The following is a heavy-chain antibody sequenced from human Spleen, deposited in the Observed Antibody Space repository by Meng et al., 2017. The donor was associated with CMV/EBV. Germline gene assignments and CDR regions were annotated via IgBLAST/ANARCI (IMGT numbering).Heavy chain of an antibody. J-gene: IGHJ4*02. D-gene: IGHD1-26*01. CDR2: IYYSGST. CDR1: GGSIGSGPYY. V-gene: IGHV4-61*01. CDR3: ASFVGSRGGFDY. Sequence: GSLRLSCTVSGGSIGSGPYYWGWIRQPPGKGLEWIGDIYYSGSTNYNPSLKSRVTISVDTSKNQFSLKLSSVTAADTAVYYCASFVGSRGGFDYWGQGSLVTVSS.